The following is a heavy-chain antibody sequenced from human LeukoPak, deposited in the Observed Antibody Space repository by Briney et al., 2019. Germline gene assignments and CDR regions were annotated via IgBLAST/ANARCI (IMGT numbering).Heavy chain of an antibody. CDR2: INHSGST. V-gene: IGHV4-34*01. CDR1: GGSFSGYY. CDR3: ARGLGHGLRYYYMDV. J-gene: IGHJ6*03. Sequence: SETLSLTCAVYGGSFSGYYWSWIRQPPGKGLEWIGEINHSGSTNYNPSLKSRVTISVDTSKNQFSLKLSSVTAADTAVYYCARGLGHGLRYYYMDVWGKGTTVTVSS. D-gene: IGHD7-27*01.